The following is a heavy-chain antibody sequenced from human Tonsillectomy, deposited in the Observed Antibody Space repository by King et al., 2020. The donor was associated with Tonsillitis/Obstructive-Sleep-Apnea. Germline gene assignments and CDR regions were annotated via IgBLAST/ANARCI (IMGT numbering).Heavy chain of an antibody. Sequence: QLVQSETEVKKPGASVKVSCKASSYTFTTYGITWVRQAPGQGLEWMGWISAYNGNTNYAQKLQGRVTMTTDTPTSTTYMELRSLRSDDTAVYYCATARIVGPTSGYFQHWGQGTLVTVSS. J-gene: IGHJ1*01. CDR3: ATARIVGPTSGYFQH. CDR1: SYTFTTYG. D-gene: IGHD1-26*01. V-gene: IGHV1-18*01. CDR2: ISAYNGNT.